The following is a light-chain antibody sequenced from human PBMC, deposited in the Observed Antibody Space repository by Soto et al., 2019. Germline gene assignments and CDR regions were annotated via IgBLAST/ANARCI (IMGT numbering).Light chain of an antibody. CDR1: QSISSW. CDR2: DAS. Sequence: DSQMTQSPSTLSASVGDGVTITCRASQSISSWLAWYQQKPGKAPKLLIYDASSLESVVPSRFSGSGSGTEFTLTISSLQPDDFATYYCQQYNSYSRTFGQGTKVEIK. J-gene: IGKJ1*01. V-gene: IGKV1-5*01. CDR3: QQYNSYSRT.